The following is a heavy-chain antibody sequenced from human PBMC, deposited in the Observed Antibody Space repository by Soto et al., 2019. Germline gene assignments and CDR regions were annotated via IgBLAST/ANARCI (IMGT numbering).Heavy chain of an antibody. CDR3: ARDHYYDSSGYYLVGNWFDP. D-gene: IGHD3-22*01. J-gene: IGHJ5*02. CDR2: ISAYNGNT. V-gene: IGHV1-18*04. Sequence: ASVQVSCKPSGYTFTSYGISWVRQAPGQGLEWMGWISAYNGNTNYAQKLQGRVTMTTDTSTSTAYMELRSLRSDDTAVYYCARDHYYDSSGYYLVGNWFDPWGQGTLVTVSS. CDR1: GYTFTSYG.